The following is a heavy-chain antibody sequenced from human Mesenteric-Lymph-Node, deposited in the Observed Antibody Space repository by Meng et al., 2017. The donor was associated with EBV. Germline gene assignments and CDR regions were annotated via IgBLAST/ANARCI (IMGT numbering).Heavy chain of an antibody. J-gene: IGHJ4*02. CDR2: IYCDADK. D-gene: IGHD2-2*01. CDR1: GLLFMTGVCG. V-gene: IGHV2-5*02. CDR3: ARKNCAFTSCLFDY. Sequence: LTSTLIGLLFMTGVCGLGLILQLRGKSLYCIYLIYCDADKSYIPSLRSRLTITKDSSKYQVALILTNVEPMDTATYYCARKNCAFTSCLFDYWGQGTLVTVSS.